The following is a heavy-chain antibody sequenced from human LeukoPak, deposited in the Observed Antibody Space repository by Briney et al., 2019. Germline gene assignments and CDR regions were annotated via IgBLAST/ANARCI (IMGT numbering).Heavy chain of an antibody. Sequence: GASVKVSCKASGYTFTSYDINWVRQATGQGLEWMGWMDPNSGNTGYAQKFQGRVTMTRNTSISTAYMELSSLRSEDTAVYYCAITPGEYDYVWGSYRRIRDYWGQGTLVTVSS. CDR3: AITPGEYDYVWGSYRRIRDY. J-gene: IGHJ4*02. CDR2: MDPNSGNT. D-gene: IGHD3-16*02. V-gene: IGHV1-8*01. CDR1: GYTFTSYD.